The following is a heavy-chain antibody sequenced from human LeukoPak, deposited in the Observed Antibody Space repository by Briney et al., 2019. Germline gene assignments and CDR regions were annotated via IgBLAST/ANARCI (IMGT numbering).Heavy chain of an antibody. J-gene: IGHJ4*02. CDR2: ISYDGSNK. CDR1: GFTFSSYG. D-gene: IGHD1-26*01. CDR3: AKSPAMGSSPYYFDY. Sequence: GGSLRPSCAASGFTFSSYGMHWVRQAPGKGLEWVAVISYDGSNKYYADSVKGRFTISRDNSKNTLYLQMNSLRAEDTAVYYCAKSPAMGSSPYYFDYWGQGTLVTVSS. V-gene: IGHV3-30*18.